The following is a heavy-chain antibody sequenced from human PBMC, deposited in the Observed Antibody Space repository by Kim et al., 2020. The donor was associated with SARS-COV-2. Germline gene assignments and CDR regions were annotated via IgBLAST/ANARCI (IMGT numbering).Heavy chain of an antibody. CDR2: INHSGST. D-gene: IGHD3-10*01. CDR3: ARGPGGVITMVRGKRKSQGWFDP. V-gene: IGHV4-34*01. J-gene: IGHJ5*02. CDR1: GGSFSGYY. Sequence: SETLSLTCAVYGGSFSGYYWSWIRQPPGKGLEWIGEINHSGSTNYNPSLKSRVTISVDTSKNQFSLKLSSVTAADTAVYYCARGPGGVITMVRGKRKSQGWFDPWGQGTLVTVSS.